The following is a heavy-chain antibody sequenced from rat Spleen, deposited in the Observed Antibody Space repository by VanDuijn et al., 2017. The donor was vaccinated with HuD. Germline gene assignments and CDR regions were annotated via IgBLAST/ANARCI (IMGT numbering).Heavy chain of an antibody. CDR3: TTNPY. D-gene: IGHD3-4*01. J-gene: IGHJ2*01. Sequence: EVQLVESGGGLVQPGRSLKLSCAASGFTFSDFYMAWVRQAPKKGLEWVASISFDGSTTYYRDSVRGRFTISRDNAKSTLYLQMDSLRSEDTATYYCTTNPYWGQGVMVTVSS. V-gene: IGHV5-7*01. CDR1: GFTFSDFY. CDR2: ISFDGSTT.